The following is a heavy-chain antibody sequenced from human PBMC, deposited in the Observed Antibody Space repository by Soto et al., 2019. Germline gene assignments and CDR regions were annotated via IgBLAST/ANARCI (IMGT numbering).Heavy chain of an antibody. J-gene: IGHJ6*02. CDR2: ISSSSSYI. D-gene: IGHD2-2*01. V-gene: IGHV3-21*01. Sequence: TGGSLRLSCAASGFTFSSYSMNWVRQAPGKGLEWVSSISSSSSYIYYADSVKGRFTISRDNAKNSLYLQMNSLRAEDTAVYYCACYCSTGIPQYYYYGMDVWGQGTTVTVSS. CDR1: GFTFSSYS. CDR3: ACYCSTGIPQYYYYGMDV.